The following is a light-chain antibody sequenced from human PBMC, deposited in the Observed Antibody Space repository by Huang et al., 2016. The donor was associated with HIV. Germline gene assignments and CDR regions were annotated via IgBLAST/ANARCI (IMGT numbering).Light chain of an antibody. CDR2: DTS. V-gene: IGKV3-11*01. Sequence: IVLTQSPATLSWYPGERVTLSCRASQSVGNYIAWYQQHPGQSPKLLIYDTSNRATGTPVRFSGSGSGTDFTLPISSLESEDFAVYYCQQRSSGVTFGGGTKVQVK. J-gene: IGKJ4*01. CDR1: QSVGNY. CDR3: QQRSSGVT.